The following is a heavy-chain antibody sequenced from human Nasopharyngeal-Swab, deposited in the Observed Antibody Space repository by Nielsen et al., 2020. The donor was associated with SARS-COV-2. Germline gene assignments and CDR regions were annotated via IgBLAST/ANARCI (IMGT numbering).Heavy chain of an antibody. CDR2: ISYDGSNK. J-gene: IGHJ6*02. CDR1: GFTFSSYG. V-gene: IGHV3-30*18. CDR3: AKDKRYFDWDGMDV. Sequence: GGSLRLSCAASGFTFSSYGMHWVRQAPGKVMEWVAVISYDGSNKYYADSVKGRFTISRDNSKNTLYLQMNSLRAEDTAVYYCAKDKRYFDWDGMDVWGQGTTVTVSS. D-gene: IGHD3-9*01.